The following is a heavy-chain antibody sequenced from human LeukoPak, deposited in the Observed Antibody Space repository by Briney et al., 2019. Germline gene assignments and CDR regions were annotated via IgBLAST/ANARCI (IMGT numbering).Heavy chain of an antibody. J-gene: IGHJ3*02. CDR1: GFTFSSYT. Sequence: PGGSLRLSCAASGFTFSSYTMNWVRQAPGKGLEWVSSISSSSGYIYYADSVKGRFTISRDNAKNSLYLQTNSLRAEDTAVYYCAREAAFDIWGQGTMVTVSS. CDR3: AREAAFDI. CDR2: ISSSSGYI. V-gene: IGHV3-21*01.